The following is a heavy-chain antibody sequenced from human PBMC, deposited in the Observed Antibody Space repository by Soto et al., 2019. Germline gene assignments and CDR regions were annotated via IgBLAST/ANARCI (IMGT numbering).Heavy chain of an antibody. CDR2: IIPIFGTA. CDR3: ARGGDYGGSNWFDP. CDR1: GGTFSSYA. J-gene: IGHJ5*02. Sequence: GXSVKVSCKASGGTFSSYAISWVRQAPGQGLEWMGGIIPIFGTANYAQKFQGRVTITADESTSTAYMELSSLRSEDTAVYYCARGGDYGGSNWFDPWGQGTLVTVSS. V-gene: IGHV1-69*01. D-gene: IGHD4-17*01.